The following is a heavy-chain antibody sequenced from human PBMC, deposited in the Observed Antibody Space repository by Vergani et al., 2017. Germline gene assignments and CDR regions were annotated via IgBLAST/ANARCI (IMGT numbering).Heavy chain of an antibody. V-gene: IGHV5-51*01. D-gene: IGHD3-10*01. CDR1: GYIFSNFW. J-gene: IGHJ3*01. CDR2: SYPGDSEV. Sequence: EKQLVQSGSETKKPGESLKTSCQAFGYIFSNFWIGWVRQRPGRGLEWMGISYPGDSEVKSNPTFRGQVIFSVDTSVNTAYLQWRSLPASDTATYFCASGGHGSENGGALQLWGQGTNITVSS. CDR3: ASGGHGSENGGALQL.